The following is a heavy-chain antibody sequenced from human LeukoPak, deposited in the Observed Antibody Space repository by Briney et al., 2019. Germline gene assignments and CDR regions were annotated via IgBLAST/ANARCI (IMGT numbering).Heavy chain of an antibody. CDR1: GYTFTGYY. CDR2: INPNSGGT. D-gene: IGHD1-26*01. V-gene: IGHV1-2*06. Sequence: ASVKVSCKASGYTFTGYYMHWVRQAPGQGLEWMGRINPNSGGTNYAQEFQGRVTMTRDTSISTAYMELRGLRSDDTAVYYCARGGSGSPGDYWGQGTLVTVSS. CDR3: ARGGSGSPGDY. J-gene: IGHJ4*02.